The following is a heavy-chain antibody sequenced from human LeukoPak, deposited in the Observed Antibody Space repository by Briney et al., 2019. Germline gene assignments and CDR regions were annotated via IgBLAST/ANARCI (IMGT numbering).Heavy chain of an antibody. V-gene: IGHV3-30*18. J-gene: IGHJ4*02. D-gene: IGHD1-26*01. CDR3: AKDRKWEPYYLDY. Sequence: GGSLRLSCAASGFTFSSYGMHWVRQAPGKGLEWVAVISYDGSNKYYADSVKGRFTISRDNSKNTLYLQMNSLRAEDTAVYYCAKDRKWEPYYLDYWGQGTLVTVSS. CDR1: GFTFSSYG. CDR2: ISYDGSNK.